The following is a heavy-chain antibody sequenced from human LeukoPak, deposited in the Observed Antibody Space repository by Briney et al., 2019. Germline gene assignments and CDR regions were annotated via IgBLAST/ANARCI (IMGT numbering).Heavy chain of an antibody. CDR2: ITSSSSYI. CDR1: GFSFSSYS. J-gene: IGHJ6*03. D-gene: IGHD1-26*01. CDR3: ARALSGATTINYYYYYMDV. Sequence: GGSLRLSCAASGFSFSSYSMNWVRQAPGKGLEWVSSITSSSSYINYADSATGRFTISRDNAKNSVYLQMNSLRAEDTAVYYCARALSGATTINYYYYYMDVWGKGTTVTVSS. V-gene: IGHV3-21*01.